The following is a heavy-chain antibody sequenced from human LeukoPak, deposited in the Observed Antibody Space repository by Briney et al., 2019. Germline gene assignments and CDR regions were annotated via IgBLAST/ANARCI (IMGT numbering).Heavy chain of an antibody. CDR3: ARGPHSSGWFYFDY. CDR1: GFTFSSYW. CDR2: IKQDGSEK. D-gene: IGHD6-19*01. J-gene: IGHJ4*02. Sequence: GGSLRLSCAASGFTFSSYWMNWVRQAPGKGLEWVANIKQDGSEKYYVDSVKGRFTISRDNAKNSLYLQMNSLRAEDTAVYYCARGPHSSGWFYFDYWGQGTLVTVSS. V-gene: IGHV3-7*01.